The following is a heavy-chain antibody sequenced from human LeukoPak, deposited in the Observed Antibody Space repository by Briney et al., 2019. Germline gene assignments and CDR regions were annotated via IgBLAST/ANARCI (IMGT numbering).Heavy chain of an antibody. J-gene: IGHJ5*02. CDR2: INPHSGAT. D-gene: IGHD3-10*01. V-gene: IGHV1-2*02. CDR1: GYTFTGYY. CDR3: SRDLLMYYSGSGEST. Sequence: ASAKVSCKASGYTFTGYYIHWVRQAPGQGPEWMGWINPHSGATNYAQKFQGRVTMTRDTSISTAFMELSSLRSDDTAMYYCSRDLLMYYSGSGESTWGQGTQVTVSS.